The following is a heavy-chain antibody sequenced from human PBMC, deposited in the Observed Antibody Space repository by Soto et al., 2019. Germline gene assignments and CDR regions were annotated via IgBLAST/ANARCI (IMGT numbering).Heavy chain of an antibody. V-gene: IGHV3-23*01. D-gene: IGHD1-1*01. CDR1: GFSFSAYA. Sequence: EVQLLVSGGDLVQPGGSLRLSCEASGFSFSAYAMSWVRQAPGKGLEWVASVTVLPDLSFYADSVKGRFTISRDNSKNIVSLEMNSLRVADTGIYYCAKDYGGNNDELGWFDPWGQGTLVTVSS. J-gene: IGHJ5*02. CDR2: VTVLPDLS. CDR3: AKDYGGNNDELGWFDP.